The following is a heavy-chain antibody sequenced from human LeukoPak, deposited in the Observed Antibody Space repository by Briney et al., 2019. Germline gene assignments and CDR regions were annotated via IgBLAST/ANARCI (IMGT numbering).Heavy chain of an antibody. CDR3: AKSRGNYYWDSYFDY. CDR2: INGDGRNI. CDR1: GFTFSSYW. V-gene: IGHV3-74*01. Sequence: PGGSLRLSCVASGFTFSSYWMHWVRQDPRKGLVWVSRINGDGRNINYADSVRGRFTISRDNAKNTLYLQMNSLRAEDTAVYYCAKSRGNYYWDSYFDYWGQGTLVTVSS. J-gene: IGHJ4*02. D-gene: IGHD1-26*01.